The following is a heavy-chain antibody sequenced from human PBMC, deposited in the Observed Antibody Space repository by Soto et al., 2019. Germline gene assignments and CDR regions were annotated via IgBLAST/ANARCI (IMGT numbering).Heavy chain of an antibody. D-gene: IGHD6-13*01. CDR2: IYYSGST. CDR3: ARGPSDGTLGEDWFDP. J-gene: IGHJ5*02. CDR1: GGSISSGGYY. Sequence: QVQLQESGPGLVKPSQTLSLTCTVSGGSISSGGYYWSWIRQHPGKGLEWIGYIYYSGSTYYNPSLKSRVTISVDTSKNQFSLKLGSVTAADTSVYYCARGPSDGTLGEDWFDPWGQGTLVTVSS. V-gene: IGHV4-31*03.